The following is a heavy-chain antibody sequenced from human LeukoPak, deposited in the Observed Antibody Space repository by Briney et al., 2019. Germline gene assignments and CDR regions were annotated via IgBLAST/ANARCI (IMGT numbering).Heavy chain of an antibody. Sequence: GGSLRLSCAASGFTFSSYGMHWVRQAPGKGLEWVAVIWYDGSNKYYADSVKGRFIISRDNSKNTLYLQMNSLRAEDTAVYYCARDQDEGATEDPYYYYGMDVWGQGTTVTVSS. CDR1: GFTFSSYG. D-gene: IGHD1-26*01. J-gene: IGHJ6*02. CDR3: ARDQDEGATEDPYYYYGMDV. CDR2: IWYDGSNK. V-gene: IGHV3-33*01.